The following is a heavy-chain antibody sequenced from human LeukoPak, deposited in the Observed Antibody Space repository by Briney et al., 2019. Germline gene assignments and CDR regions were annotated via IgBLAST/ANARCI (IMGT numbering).Heavy chain of an antibody. J-gene: IGHJ5*02. CDR2: MNPNSGNT. Sequence: ASVKVSCKASGYTFTGYDINWVRQATGQGLEWMGWMNPNSGNTGYAQKFQGRVTMTRNTSISTAYMELSSLRSEDTAVYYCARGDIVLSWFDPWGQGTLVTVSS. CDR3: ARGDIVLSWFDP. D-gene: IGHD2-8*01. V-gene: IGHV1-8*01. CDR1: GYTFTGYD.